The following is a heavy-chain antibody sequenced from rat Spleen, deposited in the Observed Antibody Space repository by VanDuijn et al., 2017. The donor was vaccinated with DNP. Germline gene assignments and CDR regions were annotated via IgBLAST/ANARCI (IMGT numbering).Heavy chain of an antibody. CDR1: GFTFSDYY. CDR3: TTRYYGYDLDY. CDR2: IGTSGGST. J-gene: IGHJ2*01. V-gene: IGHV5-27*01. D-gene: IGHD1-7*01. Sequence: EVRLVESGGGLVQPGRSLKLSCAASGFTFSDYYMAWVRQAPTKGLELVAYIGTSGGSTYYRDSVQGRFTISRDNAKSTLYLQMDSLRSEDTATYYCTTRYYGYDLDYWGQGVMVTVSS.